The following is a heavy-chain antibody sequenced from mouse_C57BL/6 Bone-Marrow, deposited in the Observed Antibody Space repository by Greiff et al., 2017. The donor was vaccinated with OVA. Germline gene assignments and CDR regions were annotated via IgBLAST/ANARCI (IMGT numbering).Heavy chain of an antibody. CDR1: GYAFSSSW. CDR2: IYPGDGDT. Sequence: QVQLQQSGPELVKPGASVKISCKASGYAFSSSWMNWVKQRPGKGLEWIGRIYPGDGDTNYNGKFKGKATLTADKSSSTAYMQRSSLTSEDSAVYFCVPHYYGSSHFDYWGQGTTLTVSS. V-gene: IGHV1-82*01. CDR3: VPHYYGSSHFDY. D-gene: IGHD1-1*01. J-gene: IGHJ2*01.